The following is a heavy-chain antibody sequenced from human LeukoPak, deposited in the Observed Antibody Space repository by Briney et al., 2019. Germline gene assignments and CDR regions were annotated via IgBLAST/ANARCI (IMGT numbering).Heavy chain of an antibody. Sequence: SETLSLTCAVYGGSFSGYYWSWIRQPPGKGLEWIGEINHSGSTNCNPSLKSRVTISVDTSKNQFSLKLSSVTAADTAVYYCARLDCGGDCYSDYWGQGTLVTVSS. J-gene: IGHJ4*02. V-gene: IGHV4-34*01. CDR3: ARLDCGGDCYSDY. CDR2: INHSGST. D-gene: IGHD2-21*02. CDR1: GGSFSGYY.